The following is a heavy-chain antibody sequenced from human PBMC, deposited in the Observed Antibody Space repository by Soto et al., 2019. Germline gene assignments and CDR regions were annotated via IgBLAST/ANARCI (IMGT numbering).Heavy chain of an antibody. CDR1: GFTFSSYG. V-gene: IGHV3-30*18. D-gene: IGHD5-12*01. CDR2: ISYDGSNK. CDR3: AKDLGGIVATFRGAFDI. J-gene: IGHJ3*02. Sequence: GGSLRLSCAASGFTFSSYGMHWVRQAPGKGLEWVAVISYDGSNKYYADSVKGRFTISRDNSKNTLYLQMNSLRAEDTAVYYCAKDLGGIVATFRGAFDICGQGTMVTVSS.